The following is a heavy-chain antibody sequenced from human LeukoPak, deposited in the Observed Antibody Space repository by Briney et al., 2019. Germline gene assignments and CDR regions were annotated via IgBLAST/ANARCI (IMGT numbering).Heavy chain of an antibody. J-gene: IGHJ5*02. CDR2: ISYDGSNK. Sequence: PGGSLRLSCAASGFTFSSYVMHWVRQAPGKGLEWVALISYDGSNKYYADSVKGRFTISRDTSKNTLYLQMNSLRIEDTAVYHCARDGIWFGELFNWFDPWGQGTLVTVSS. V-gene: IGHV3-30-3*01. CDR3: ARDGIWFGELFNWFDP. D-gene: IGHD3-10*01. CDR1: GFTFSSYV.